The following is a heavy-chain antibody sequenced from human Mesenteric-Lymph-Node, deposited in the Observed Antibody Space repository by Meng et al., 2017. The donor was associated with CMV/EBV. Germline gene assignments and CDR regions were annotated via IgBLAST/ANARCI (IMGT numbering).Heavy chain of an antibody. V-gene: IGHV1-69*10. CDR2: IIPILGIA. CDR3: ALYCSSTSCYLYYYGMDV. D-gene: IGHD2-2*01. CDR1: GGTFSSYA. J-gene: IGHJ6*02. Sequence: SVKVSCKASGGTFSSYAISWVRQAPGQGLEWMGGIIPILGIANYAQKFQGRVTITADKSTSTAYMELSSLRSEDTAVYYCALYCSSTSCYLYYYGMDVWGQGTTVTVSS.